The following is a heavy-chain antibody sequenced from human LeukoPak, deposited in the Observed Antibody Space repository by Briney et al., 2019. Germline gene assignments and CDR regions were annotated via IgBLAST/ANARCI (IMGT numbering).Heavy chain of an antibody. J-gene: IGHJ4*02. CDR3: ARGLYGGGRIQLWPLYY. Sequence: ASVKVSCKASGYTFTGYYMHWVRQAPGQGLEWMGWVNPNSGNTGYAQKFQGRVTMTRNTSISTAFMELSSLRSEDTAVYYCARGLYGGGRIQLWPLYYWGQGTLVTVSS. CDR1: GYTFTGYY. V-gene: IGHV1-8*02. CDR2: VNPNSGNT. D-gene: IGHD5-18*01.